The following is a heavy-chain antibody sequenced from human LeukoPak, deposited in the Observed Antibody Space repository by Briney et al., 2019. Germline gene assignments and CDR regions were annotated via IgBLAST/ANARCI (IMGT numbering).Heavy chain of an antibody. D-gene: IGHD1-26*01. J-gene: IGHJ5*02. CDR1: GFTFDDYA. CDR2: ISWNSGSI. Sequence: GGSLRLSCAASGFTFDDYAMHWVRQAPGKGLEWVSGISWNSGSIGYADSVKGRFTISRDNAENSLYLQMNSLRAEDTALYYCAKDAAGATVPSSWFDPWGQGTLVTVSS. V-gene: IGHV3-9*01. CDR3: AKDAAGATVPSSWFDP.